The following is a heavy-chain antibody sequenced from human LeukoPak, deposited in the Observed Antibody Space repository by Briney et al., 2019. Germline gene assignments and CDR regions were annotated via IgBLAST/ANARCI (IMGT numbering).Heavy chain of an antibody. J-gene: IGHJ4*02. CDR2: LSYDGSNK. V-gene: IGHV3-30*18. Sequence: GGSLRLSCAASGFTFSSYGMHWVRQAPGKGLEWVAVLSYDGSNKYYADSVKGRFTISRDNSKNTLYLQMNSLRAEDTAVYYCAKSLEGATGGYWGQGTLVTVSS. CDR1: GFTFSSYG. D-gene: IGHD1-26*01. CDR3: AKSLEGATGGY.